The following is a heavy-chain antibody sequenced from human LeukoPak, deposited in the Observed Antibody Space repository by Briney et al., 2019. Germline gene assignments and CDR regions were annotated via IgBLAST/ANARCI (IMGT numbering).Heavy chain of an antibody. CDR1: GFTFSSYA. D-gene: IGHD6-13*01. V-gene: IGHV3-30*04. J-gene: IGHJ3*02. CDR2: ISYDGSNK. CDR3: ARVLYSSIDAFDI. Sequence: PGGSLRLSCAASGFTFSSYAMHWVRQAPGKGLEWVAVISYDGSNKYYADSVKGRFTISRDNSKNTLYLQMNSLRAEDTAAYYCARVLYSSIDAFDIWGQGTMVTVSS.